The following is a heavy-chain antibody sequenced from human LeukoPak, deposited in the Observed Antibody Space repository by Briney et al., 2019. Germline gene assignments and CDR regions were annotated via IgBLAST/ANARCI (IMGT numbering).Heavy chain of an antibody. CDR1: GGSFSTYS. CDR3: AARRGIAPRPLGS. Sequence: SETLSPTCAVYGGSFSTYSWNWIRQPPGKGLEWIGEINHGGSTDYNPTLKSRVTISVDTSKNQFSLKLSSVTAADTAVYYCAARRGIAPRPLGSWGQGTLVTVSS. J-gene: IGHJ5*02. CDR2: INHGGST. D-gene: IGHD6-6*01. V-gene: IGHV4-34*01.